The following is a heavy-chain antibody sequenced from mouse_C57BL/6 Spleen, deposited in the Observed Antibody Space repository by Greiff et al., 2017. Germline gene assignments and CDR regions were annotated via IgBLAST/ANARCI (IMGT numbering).Heavy chain of an antibody. V-gene: IGHV5-9*01. CDR3: ARRGIYYGSSYWYFDV. CDR1: GFTFSSYT. Sequence: EVMLVESGGGLVKPGGSLKLSCAASGFTFSSYTMSWVRQTPEKRLEWVATISGGGGNTYYPDSVQGRFTISRDNAKNPLYMQMSSLRSEDTALYYCARRGIYYGSSYWYFDVWGTGTTVTVSS. D-gene: IGHD1-1*01. CDR2: ISGGGGNT. J-gene: IGHJ1*03.